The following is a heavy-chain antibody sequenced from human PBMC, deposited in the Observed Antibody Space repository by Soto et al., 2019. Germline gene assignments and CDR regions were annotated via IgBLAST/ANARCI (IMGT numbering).Heavy chain of an antibody. CDR1: GGSINSGDYY. CDR3: AREQVAYYDSGSYNWFDP. D-gene: IGHD3-10*01. CDR2: VYYSGST. V-gene: IGHV4-31*03. Sequence: QVQLQESGPGLVKPSQTLSLTCTVSGGSINSGDYYWSWIRQHPGKGLEWIGYVYYSGSTYYNPSLKSRVTMSVDTSNNQFSVKLSSVTAADTAVYYCAREQVAYYDSGSYNWFDPWGQGPLVTVSS. J-gene: IGHJ5*02.